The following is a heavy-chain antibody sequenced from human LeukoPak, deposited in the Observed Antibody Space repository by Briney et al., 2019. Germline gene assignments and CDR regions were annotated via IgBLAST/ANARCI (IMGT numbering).Heavy chain of an antibody. CDR3: AKDPFRGYSSSWSDY. V-gene: IGHV3-21*01. J-gene: IGHJ4*02. CDR1: GFTFGSYS. Sequence: PGGSLRLSCAASGFTFGSYSMNWVRQAPGKGLEWVSSISSSSSYIYYADSVKGRFTISRDNAKNSLYLQMNSLRAEDTAVYYCAKDPFRGYSSSWSDYWGQGTLVTVSS. CDR2: ISSSSSYI. D-gene: IGHD6-13*01.